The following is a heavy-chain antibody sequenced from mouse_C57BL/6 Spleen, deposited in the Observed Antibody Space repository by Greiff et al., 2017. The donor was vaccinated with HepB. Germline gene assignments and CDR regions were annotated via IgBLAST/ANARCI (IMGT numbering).Heavy chain of an antibody. CDR3: ARMDNYGSDFDS. Sequence: VQLKQSGPVLVKPGASVKMSCKASGYTFTDYYMNWVKQSHGKSLEWIGVINPYNGGTSYNQKFKGKATLTVDKSSSTAYMELNSLTSEDSAVYYCARMDNYGSDFDSWGQGTTLTVSS. CDR1: GYTFTDYY. D-gene: IGHD1-1*01. CDR2: INPYNGGT. J-gene: IGHJ2*01. V-gene: IGHV1-19*01.